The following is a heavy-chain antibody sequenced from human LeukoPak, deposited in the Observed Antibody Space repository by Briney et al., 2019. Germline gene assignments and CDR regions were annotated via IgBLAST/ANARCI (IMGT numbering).Heavy chain of an antibody. CDR1: GFTFSSYS. CDR3: ARGMTTVITRFDP. CDR2: ISSSSSYI. J-gene: IGHJ5*02. Sequence: GGSLRLSCAASGFTFSSYSMNWVRQAPGKGLEWVSSISSSSSYIYYADSVKGRFTISRDNAKNSLYLQMNSLRAEDTAVYYCARGMTTVITRFDPWGQGTLVTVSS. D-gene: IGHD4-17*01. V-gene: IGHV3-21*01.